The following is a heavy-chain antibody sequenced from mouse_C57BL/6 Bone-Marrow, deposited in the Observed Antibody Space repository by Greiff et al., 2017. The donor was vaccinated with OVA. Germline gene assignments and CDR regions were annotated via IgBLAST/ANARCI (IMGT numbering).Heavy chain of an antibody. J-gene: IGHJ4*01. Sequence: QVQLQQPGAELVKPGASVKMSCKASGYTFTSYWITWVKQRPGQGLEWIGDIYPGSGSTNYNEKFKSNATLTVDTSSSTAYMQLSSLTSEDSAVYYCARREYNYYAMDYWGQGTSVTVSS. CDR2: IYPGSGST. CDR1: GYTFTSYW. CDR3: ARREYNYYAMDY. V-gene: IGHV1-55*01. D-gene: IGHD1-3*01.